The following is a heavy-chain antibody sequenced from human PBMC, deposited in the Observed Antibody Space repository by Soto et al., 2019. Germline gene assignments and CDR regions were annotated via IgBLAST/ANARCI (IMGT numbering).Heavy chain of an antibody. CDR2: ISGSGGST. CDR3: ATRIVGATMIIDY. D-gene: IGHD1-26*01. V-gene: IGHV3-23*01. J-gene: IGHJ4*02. CDR1: GFTFSSYA. Sequence: PGGSLRLSCAASGFTFSSYAMSWVRQAPGKGLEWVSAISGSGGSTYYADSVKGRFTISRDNSKNTLYLQMNSLRAEDTAVYYCATRIVGATMIIDYWGQGTLVTVSS.